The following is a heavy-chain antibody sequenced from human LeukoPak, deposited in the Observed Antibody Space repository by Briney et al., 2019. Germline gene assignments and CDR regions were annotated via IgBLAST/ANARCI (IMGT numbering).Heavy chain of an antibody. CDR3: ARGESIAGLGY. J-gene: IGHJ4*02. Sequence: ASVKVSCKASGYTFTGYYMHWVRQAPGQGLEWMGWINPNSRGTNYAQKFQGRVTMTRDTSISTAYMELSRLRSDDTAVYYCARGESIAGLGYWGQGTLVTVSS. V-gene: IGHV1-2*02. CDR2: INPNSRGT. CDR1: GYTFTGYY. D-gene: IGHD6-6*01.